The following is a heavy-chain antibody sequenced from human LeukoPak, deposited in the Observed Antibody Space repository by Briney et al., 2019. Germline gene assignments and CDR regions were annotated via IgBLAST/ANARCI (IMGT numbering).Heavy chain of an antibody. J-gene: IGHJ5*02. D-gene: IGHD3-10*01. CDR3: ARDYYGSGSLFDP. CDR1: GYTFTGYY. CDR2: INPNSGGT. Sequence: GASVKVSCKASGYTFTGYYMHWVRQAPGQGLEWMGWINPNSGGTNYAQKFQGRVTMTRDTSISTAYMELSRLRSDDTAVYYCARDYYGSGSLFDPWGQGTLVTVSS. V-gene: IGHV1-2*02.